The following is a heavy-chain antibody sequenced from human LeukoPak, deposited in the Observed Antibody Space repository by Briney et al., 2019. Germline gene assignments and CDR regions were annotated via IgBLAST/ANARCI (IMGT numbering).Heavy chain of an antibody. CDR2: IKEDGSEK. CDR1: GFTFSSYW. J-gene: IGHJ4*02. V-gene: IGHV3-7*01. CDR3: ARSFHYDILTGYYIDY. Sequence: GGSLRLSCEASGFTFSSYWMSWVRRAPGKGLEWVANIKEDGSEKSYVDSVKGRFTISRDNAKNSLYLQMNSLRVEDTAVYYCARSFHYDILTGYYIDYWGQGTLVTVSS. D-gene: IGHD3-9*01.